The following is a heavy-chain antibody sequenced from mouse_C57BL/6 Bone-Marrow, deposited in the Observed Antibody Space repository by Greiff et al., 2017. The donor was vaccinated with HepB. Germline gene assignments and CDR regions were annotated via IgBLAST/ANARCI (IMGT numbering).Heavy chain of an antibody. D-gene: IGHD3-3*01. V-gene: IGHV3-1*01. CDR2: ISYSGST. CDR3: ARGRDWPFDY. J-gene: IGHJ2*01. Sequence: EVKLVESGPGMVKPSQSLSLTCTVTGYSITSGYDWHWIRHFPGNKLEWMGYISYSGSTNYNPSLKSRISITHDTSKNHFFLKLNSVTTEDTATYYCARGRDWPFDYWGQGTTLTVSS. CDR1: GYSITSGYD.